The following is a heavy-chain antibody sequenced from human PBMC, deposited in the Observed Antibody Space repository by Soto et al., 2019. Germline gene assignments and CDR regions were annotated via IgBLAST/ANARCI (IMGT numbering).Heavy chain of an antibody. Sequence: GASVKVSCKASGYTFTSYGISWVRQAPGQGLEWMGWISAYNGNTNYAQKLQGRVTMTTDTSTSTAYMELRSLRPDDTAVYYCARDGGFILLAYSSGWTFDYWGQGTLLTVSS. CDR3: ARDGGFILLAYSSGWTFDY. J-gene: IGHJ4*02. V-gene: IGHV1-18*01. D-gene: IGHD6-19*01. CDR2: ISAYNGNT. CDR1: GYTFTSYG.